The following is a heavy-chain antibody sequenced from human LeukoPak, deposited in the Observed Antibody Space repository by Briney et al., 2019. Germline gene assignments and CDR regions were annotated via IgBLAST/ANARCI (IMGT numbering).Heavy chain of an antibody. D-gene: IGHD6-13*01. CDR3: ARGARGAAGTTYYYYMDV. CDR2: IHYSGST. J-gene: IGHJ6*03. Sequence: SETLSLTCTVSGGSISSSSYYWGWIRQPPGKGLEWIGTIHYSGSTYYNPSLKSRVTISVDTSKNQFSLKLSSVTAADTAVYYCARGARGAAGTTYYYYMDVWGKGTTVTISS. V-gene: IGHV4-39*07. CDR1: GGSISSSSYY.